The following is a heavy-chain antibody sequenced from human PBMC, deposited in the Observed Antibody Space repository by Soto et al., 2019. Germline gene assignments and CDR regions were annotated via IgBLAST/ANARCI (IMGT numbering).Heavy chain of an antibody. Sequence: QVQLLQSGAEVKKPGASVKVSCKASGYTFTSYDINWLRQATGQGLEWMGWMNPNSGNTGYAKKFQGRVTMTRNTSRSTAYMELSSLRSEDTAVYYCARWPDGYYYYGMDVWGQGTTVTVSS. J-gene: IGHJ6*02. V-gene: IGHV1-8*01. CDR2: MNPNSGNT. CDR3: ARWPDGYYYYGMDV. CDR1: GYTFTSYD.